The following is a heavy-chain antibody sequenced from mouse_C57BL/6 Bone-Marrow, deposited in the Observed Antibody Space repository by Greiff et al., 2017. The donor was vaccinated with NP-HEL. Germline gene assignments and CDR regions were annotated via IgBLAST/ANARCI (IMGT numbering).Heavy chain of an antibody. Sequence: VQLQQSGPELVKPGASVKISCKASGYAFSSSWMNWVKQRPGKGLEWIGRIYPGDGDTNYNGKFKGKATLTADKSSSTAYMQLSSLTSEDSAVYFCARLYYYGSSYAYWGQGTLVTVSA. CDR3: ARLYYYGSSYAY. CDR1: GYAFSSSW. CDR2: IYPGDGDT. J-gene: IGHJ3*01. D-gene: IGHD1-1*01. V-gene: IGHV1-82*01.